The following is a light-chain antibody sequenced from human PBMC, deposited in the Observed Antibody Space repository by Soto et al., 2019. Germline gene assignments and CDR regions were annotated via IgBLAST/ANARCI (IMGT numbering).Light chain of an antibody. Sequence: EIVLTQSPGTLSLSPGERATLSCRASQSVRSNYLAWSRQTPGQAPRLLIYGASNRATGIPDRFSGSGSGTDFTLIISRLEPEDFALYYCQQYGSSPWTFGQGTKVEIK. CDR1: QSVRSNY. J-gene: IGKJ1*01. CDR3: QQYGSSPWT. V-gene: IGKV3-20*01. CDR2: GAS.